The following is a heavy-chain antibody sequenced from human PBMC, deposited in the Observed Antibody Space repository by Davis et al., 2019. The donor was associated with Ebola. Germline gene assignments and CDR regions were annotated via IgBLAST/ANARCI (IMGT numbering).Heavy chain of an antibody. CDR2: IYYSGST. CDR1: GGSISSSSYY. V-gene: IGHV4-39*07. D-gene: IGHD3-22*01. J-gene: IGHJ3*02. Sequence: SETLSLTCTVSGGSISSSSYYWGWIRQPPGKGLEWIGSIYYSGSTNYNPSLKSRVTISVDTSKNQFSLKLSSVTAADTAVYYCARRGIYYDSSGYYHGAFDIWGQGTTVTVSS. CDR3: ARRGIYYDSSGYYHGAFDI.